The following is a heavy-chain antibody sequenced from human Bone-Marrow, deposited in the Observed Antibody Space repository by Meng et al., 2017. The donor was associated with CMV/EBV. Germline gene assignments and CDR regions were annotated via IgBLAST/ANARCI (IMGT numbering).Heavy chain of an antibody. CDR1: GYTFTSYG. CDR2: ISAYNGNT. J-gene: IGHJ6*02. Sequence: ASVKVSCKASGYTFTSYGISWVRQAPGQGLEWMGWISAYNGNTNYAQKLQGRVTMTTDTSTGTAYMELRSLRSDDTAVYYCARPVVDYGMDVWGQGTTVTVSS. CDR3: ARPVVDYGMDV. D-gene: IGHD2-21*01. V-gene: IGHV1-18*01.